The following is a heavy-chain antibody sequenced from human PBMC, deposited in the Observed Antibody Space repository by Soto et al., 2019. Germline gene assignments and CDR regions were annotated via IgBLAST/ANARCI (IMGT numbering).Heavy chain of an antibody. Sequence: QVQLQQWGAGLLKPSETLSLTCAVYGGSFSGYDWTWIRQPPGTGLEWIGEINHSGSSNYNPSLKSRVTISVDTSKNQFSLKLTSVTGADTAVYYCARDKITGLFDYWGQGTLVTVSS. D-gene: IGHD2-8*02. CDR1: GGSFSGYD. CDR3: ARDKITGLFDY. CDR2: INHSGSS. J-gene: IGHJ4*02. V-gene: IGHV4-34*01.